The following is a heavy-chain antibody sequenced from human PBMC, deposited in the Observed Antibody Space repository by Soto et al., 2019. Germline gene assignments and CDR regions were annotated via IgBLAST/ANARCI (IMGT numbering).Heavy chain of an antibody. Sequence: PGGSLRLSCAASGFSFSRYGMHWVRQAPGKGLEWVAVISYDGSNKYYADSVKGRFTISRDSSKNTLFLQMNGLRHEDTAVYYCAKNPGYYGSGGYSSYFDYWGQGTLVTVSS. J-gene: IGHJ4*02. CDR3: AKNPGYYGSGGYSSYFDY. CDR1: GFSFSRYG. D-gene: IGHD3-22*01. V-gene: IGHV3-30*18. CDR2: ISYDGSNK.